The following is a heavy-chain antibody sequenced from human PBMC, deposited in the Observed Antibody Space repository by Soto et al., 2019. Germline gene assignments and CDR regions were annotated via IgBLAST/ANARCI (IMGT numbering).Heavy chain of an antibody. CDR1: GYTFSRYG. Sequence: QVQLVQSGAEVKKPGASVRVSCKSSGYTFSRYGISWVRQAPGQGLEWMGWISGFNGNTKESEKLQGRVTLTTDTAANTAHMELRGLRSDDTAVYYCARDSAYSTPWSFDNWGQGTLVTVSS. D-gene: IGHD6-13*01. V-gene: IGHV1-18*01. CDR3: ARDSAYSTPWSFDN. CDR2: ISGFNGNT. J-gene: IGHJ4*02.